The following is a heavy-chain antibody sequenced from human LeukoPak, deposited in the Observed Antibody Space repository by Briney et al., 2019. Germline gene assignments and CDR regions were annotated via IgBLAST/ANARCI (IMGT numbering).Heavy chain of an antibody. J-gene: IGHJ3*02. CDR1: GFTFSSYW. CDR3: ARDCSSTSCYSSGAFDI. Sequence: GGSLRLSCAASGFTFSSYWMSWVRQAPGKGLEWVANIKQDGSEKYYVDSVKGRSTISRDNAKNSLYLQMNSLRAEDTAVYYCARDCSSTSCYSSGAFDIWGQGTMVTVSS. V-gene: IGHV3-7*01. D-gene: IGHD2-2*02. CDR2: IKQDGSEK.